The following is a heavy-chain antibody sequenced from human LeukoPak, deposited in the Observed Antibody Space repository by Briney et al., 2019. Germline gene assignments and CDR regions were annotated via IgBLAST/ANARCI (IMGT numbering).Heavy chain of an antibody. CDR3: AREPGGTVTSLYYYYYMDV. D-gene: IGHD4-17*01. J-gene: IGHJ6*03. CDR1: GYTFTSYY. V-gene: IGHV1-46*01. CDR2: INPSGGST. Sequence: ASVKVSCKASGYTFTSYYMHWVRQAPGQGLEWMGIINPSGGSTSYAQKFHGRVTMTRDMSTSTVYMELSSLRSEDTAVYYCAREPGGTVTSLYYYYYMDVWGKGTTVTVSS.